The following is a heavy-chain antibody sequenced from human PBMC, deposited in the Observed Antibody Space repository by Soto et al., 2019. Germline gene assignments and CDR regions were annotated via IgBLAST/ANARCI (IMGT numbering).Heavy chain of an antibody. Sequence: AGGSLRLSCVISRLTFSNYALNWVRQAPGKGLEWVSSISGSGDTTYYADSVKGRFTISRDNSKNTLYLQMNSLRVEDTALYYCAKADYSYSWAPGDYWGQGILVTVSS. J-gene: IGHJ4*02. CDR1: RLTFSNYA. CDR3: AKADYSYSWAPGDY. CDR2: ISGSGDTT. D-gene: IGHD6-13*01. V-gene: IGHV3-23*01.